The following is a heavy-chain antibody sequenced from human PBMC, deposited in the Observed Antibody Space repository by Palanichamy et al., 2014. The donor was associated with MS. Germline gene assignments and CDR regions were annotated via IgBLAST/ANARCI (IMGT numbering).Heavy chain of an antibody. CDR3: ARQGGYCSGGSCGWDRDGMDV. V-gene: IGHV5-51*01. J-gene: IGHJ6*02. Sequence: EVQLVQSGAEVKKPGESLKISCKGSGYSFTSYWIGWVRQMPGKGLEWMGIIYPGDSDTRYSPSFQGQVTISADKSISTAYLQWSSLKASDTAMYYCARQGGYCSGGSCGWDRDGMDVWGQGTTVTVSS. CDR1: GYSFTSYW. D-gene: IGHD2-15*01. CDR2: IYPGDSDT.